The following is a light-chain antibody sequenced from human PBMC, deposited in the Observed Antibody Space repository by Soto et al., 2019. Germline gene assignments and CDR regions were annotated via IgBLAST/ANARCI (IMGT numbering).Light chain of an antibody. Sequence: DIQMTQSPSSLSVSVGDRVTITCRASQSIDSYLNWYQQKPGRAPNLLIYAASTLQSGVPSRFSGSGSGTDCTLTISSLQPEDFATYYCQQSYTSPYTFGQGTKLEIK. V-gene: IGKV1-39*01. J-gene: IGKJ2*01. CDR2: AAS. CDR1: QSIDSY. CDR3: QQSYTSPYT.